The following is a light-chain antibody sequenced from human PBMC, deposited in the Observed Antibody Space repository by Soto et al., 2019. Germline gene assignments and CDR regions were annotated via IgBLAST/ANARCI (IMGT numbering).Light chain of an antibody. Sequence: EMELTQSPNTRSLYPGQTATRSSRDSQSVRSDYFAWYQQKPGQAPRVIIFGVSTRATGVPDRFSGSGSGTDFTLTISRLEPEDFALYYCQQYGNSPLTFGGGTKVDIK. CDR1: QSVRSDY. V-gene: IGKV3-20*01. CDR3: QQYGNSPLT. J-gene: IGKJ4*01. CDR2: GVS.